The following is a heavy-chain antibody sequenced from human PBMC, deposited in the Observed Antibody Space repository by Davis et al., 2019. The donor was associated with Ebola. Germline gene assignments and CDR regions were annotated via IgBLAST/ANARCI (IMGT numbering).Heavy chain of an antibody. Sequence: GESLKISCSVSGFTFGDYAINWVRQAPGKGLEWVGFISSKAYGGKPAYAASVKGRFTISRDDSRSIAYLQMDSLKIEDTAVYYCSRDLKHRPPSYYDGMDVWGQGTTVTVSS. CDR3: SRDLKHRPPSYYDGMDV. CDR2: ISSKAYGGKP. CDR1: GFTFGDYA. J-gene: IGHJ6*02. V-gene: IGHV3-49*04. D-gene: IGHD6-6*01.